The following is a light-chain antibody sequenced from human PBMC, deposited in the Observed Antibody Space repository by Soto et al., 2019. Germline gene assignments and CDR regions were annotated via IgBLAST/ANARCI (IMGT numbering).Light chain of an antibody. CDR1: SSDVGGYNY. V-gene: IGLV2-8*01. J-gene: IGLJ3*02. CDR2: EVS. CDR3: NSYAGSNNWV. Sequence: QSVLTQPPSAAGSPGQSVTISCTGTSSDVGGYNYVSWYQQHPGKAPKLMIYEVSKRHSGVPDRFSGSKSGNTASLTVSGLQAEDEAEYYCNSYAGSNNWVFGGGTKVTVL.